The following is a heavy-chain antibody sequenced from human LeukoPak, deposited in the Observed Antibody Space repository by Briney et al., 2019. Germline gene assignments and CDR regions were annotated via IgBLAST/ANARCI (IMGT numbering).Heavy chain of an antibody. Sequence: GGSLRLSCAASGFTFSSYSMNWVRQAPGKGLEWISSISSSSSYIYYADSVKGRFTISRDNAKNSLYLQMNSLRAEDTAVYYCARAYYYGSGSPSNEGYYYGMDVWGQGTTVTVSS. CDR2: ISSSSSYI. D-gene: IGHD3-10*01. CDR3: ARAYYYGSGSPSNEGYYYGMDV. V-gene: IGHV3-21*01. J-gene: IGHJ6*02. CDR1: GFTFSSYS.